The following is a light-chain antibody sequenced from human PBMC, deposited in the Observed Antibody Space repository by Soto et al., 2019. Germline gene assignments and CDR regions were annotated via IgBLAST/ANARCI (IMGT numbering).Light chain of an antibody. CDR3: ATWDDSLNGQV. CDR2: SDN. V-gene: IGLV1-44*01. CDR1: SANIGSNI. J-gene: IGLJ2*01. Sequence: QAVVTQPPSASGTPGQRVSISCSGSSANIGSNIVNWYQQLPGTAPKLLIYSDNRRPSGVPDRFSGSKSGTSASLAISGLQSEDEADYYCATWDDSLNGQVFGGGTKVTVL.